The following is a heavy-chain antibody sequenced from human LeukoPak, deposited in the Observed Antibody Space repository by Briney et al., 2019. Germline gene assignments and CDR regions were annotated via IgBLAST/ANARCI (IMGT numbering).Heavy chain of an antibody. CDR2: MYYSGST. V-gene: IGHV4-59*08. D-gene: IGHD3-22*01. CDR3: ASSLLYYYDSSGYAFDI. Sequence: SETLSLTCTVSGGSISSYYWSWTRQPPGMGLEWIGHMYYSGSTNYNPSLKTRVTMSVGTSKNQFSLKLSSVTAADTAVYYCASSLLYYYDSSGYAFDIWGQGTMVTVSS. CDR1: GGSISSYY. J-gene: IGHJ3*02.